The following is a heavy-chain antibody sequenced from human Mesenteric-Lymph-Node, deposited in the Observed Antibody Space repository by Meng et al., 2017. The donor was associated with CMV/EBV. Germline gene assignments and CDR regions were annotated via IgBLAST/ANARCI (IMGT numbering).Heavy chain of an antibody. D-gene: IGHD3-9*01. CDR2: INHSGST. CDR3: ARISILAGYTYYYGMDV. J-gene: IGHJ6*02. V-gene: IGHV4-34*01. Sequence: SETLSLTCAVYGGSFSGYYWSWIRQPPGKGLEWIEEINHSGSTNYNPSLRSRVTISLDTSKNQFSLKLISVTAADTAIYYCARISILAGYTYYYGMDVWGQGTTVTVSS. CDR1: GGSFSGYY.